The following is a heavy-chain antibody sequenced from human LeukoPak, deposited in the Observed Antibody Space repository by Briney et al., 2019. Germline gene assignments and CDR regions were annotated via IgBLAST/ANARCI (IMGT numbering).Heavy chain of an antibody. J-gene: IGHJ4*02. CDR1: GYTFTSYD. V-gene: IGHV1-2*02. D-gene: IGHD1-1*01. CDR3: ARESWNRGSDY. CDR2: INPNSGGT. Sequence: ASVKVSCKASGYTFTSYDINWVRQAPGQGLEWMGWINPNSGGTNYAQKFQGRVTMTRDTSISTAYMELSRLRSDDTAVYYCARESWNRGSDYWGQGTLATVSS.